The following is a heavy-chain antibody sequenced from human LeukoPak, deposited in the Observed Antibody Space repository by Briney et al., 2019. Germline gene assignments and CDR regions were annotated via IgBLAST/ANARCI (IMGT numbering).Heavy chain of an antibody. CDR2: ISSSSSYT. J-gene: IGHJ5*02. V-gene: IGHV3-11*05. D-gene: IGHD3-9*01. CDR1: GFTFSDYY. CDR3: SKVIGGIRYFDWYNWFDP. Sequence: PGGSLRLSCAASGFTFSDYYMSWIRQAPGKGLEWVSYISSSSSYTNYAGSVKGRFTISRDNAKNSLYLQMNSLRAEDTAVYYCSKVIGGIRYFDWYNWFDPWGQGTLVTVSS.